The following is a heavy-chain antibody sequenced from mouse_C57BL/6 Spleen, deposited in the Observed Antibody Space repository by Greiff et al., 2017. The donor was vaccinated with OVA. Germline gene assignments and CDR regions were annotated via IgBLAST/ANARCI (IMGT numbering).Heavy chain of an antibody. CDR1: GYAFSSSW. CDR2: IYPGDGDT. V-gene: IGHV1-82*01. D-gene: IGHD1-1*01. J-gene: IGHJ4*01. CDR3: ARERLDYYGSSYGFYAMDY. Sequence: QVQLQQSGPELVKPGASVKISCKASGYAFSSSWMNWVKQRPGKGLEWIGRIYPGDGDTNYNGKFKGKATLTADKSSSTAYMQLSSLTSDDSAVYFCARERLDYYGSSYGFYAMDYWGQGTSVTVSS.